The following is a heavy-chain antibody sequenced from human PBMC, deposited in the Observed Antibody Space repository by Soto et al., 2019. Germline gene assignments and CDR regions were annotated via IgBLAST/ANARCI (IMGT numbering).Heavy chain of an antibody. Sequence: PSETLSLTCAVYGGSFSGYYWSWIRQPPGKGLEWIGEINHSGSTNYNPSLKSRVTISVDTSKNQFSLKLSSVTAADTAVYYCARGPFYGDHDYWGQGTLVTAS. D-gene: IGHD4-17*01. CDR1: GGSFSGYY. CDR2: INHSGST. CDR3: ARGPFYGDHDY. J-gene: IGHJ4*02. V-gene: IGHV4-34*01.